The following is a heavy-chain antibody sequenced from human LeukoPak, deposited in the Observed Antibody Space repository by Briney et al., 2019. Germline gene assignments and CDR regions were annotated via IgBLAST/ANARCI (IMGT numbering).Heavy chain of an antibody. CDR3: ARGLSYYDSSGHYYDYFDY. D-gene: IGHD3-22*01. CDR2: IYTSGST. Sequence: PSETLSLTCTVSGGSISSYYWSWIRQPAGKGLEWIGRIYTSGSTNYNPSLKSRVTMSVDTSKNQFSLKLSSVTAADTAVYYCARGLSYYDSSGHYYDYFDYWGQGTLVTVSS. V-gene: IGHV4-4*07. J-gene: IGHJ4*02. CDR1: GGSISSYY.